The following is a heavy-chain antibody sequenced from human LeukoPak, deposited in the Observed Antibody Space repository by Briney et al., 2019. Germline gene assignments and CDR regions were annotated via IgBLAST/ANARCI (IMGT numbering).Heavy chain of an antibody. D-gene: IGHD3-22*01. V-gene: IGHV1-2*02. CDR1: GYTFTGNY. Sequence: ASVRVSCKASGYTFTGNYMHWVRQAPGQGLEWMGWINPNSGGTNYAQKFQGRVTMTRDTSISTAYMELSRLRSDDTAVYYCARDPLLYYYDSSGYLDYWGQGTLVTVSS. J-gene: IGHJ4*02. CDR3: ARDPLLYYYDSSGYLDY. CDR2: INPNSGGT.